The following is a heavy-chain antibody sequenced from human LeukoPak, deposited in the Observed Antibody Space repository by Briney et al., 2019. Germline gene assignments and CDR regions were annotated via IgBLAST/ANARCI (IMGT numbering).Heavy chain of an antibody. J-gene: IGHJ6*03. CDR1: GFTVSSNY. CDR3: ARDPYSGRYGDYYYYYMDV. V-gene: IGHV3-53*01. CDR2: IYSGGST. D-gene: IGHD1-26*01. Sequence: GGSLRLSCAASGFTVSSNYMSWVRQAPGQGLEWVSVIYSGGSTYYADSVRGRFTISRDNTKTSLYLQMNSLRAEDTAVYYCARDPYSGRYGDYYYYYMDVWGKGTTVTISS.